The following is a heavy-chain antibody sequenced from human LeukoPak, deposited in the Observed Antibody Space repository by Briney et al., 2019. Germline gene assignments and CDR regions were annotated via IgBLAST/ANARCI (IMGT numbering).Heavy chain of an antibody. CDR1: GYTFTHSG. CDR2: VSAYSGTT. V-gene: IGHV1-18*01. D-gene: IGHD1-7*01. CDR3: ARGGSNWNYQYYFDH. J-gene: IGHJ4*02. Sequence: ASVNVSCKASGYTFTHSGINWVRQAAGQGLERMGWVSAYSGTTNYAQKFQGRVIMTTDTSTTTAYMELRGLRSDDTAVYYCARGGSNWNYQYYFDHWGQGTLVTVSS.